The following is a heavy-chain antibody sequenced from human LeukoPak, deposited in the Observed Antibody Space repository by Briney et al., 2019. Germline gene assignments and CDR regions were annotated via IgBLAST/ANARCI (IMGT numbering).Heavy chain of an antibody. CDR2: MYHRGST. Sequence: SETLSLTCTVSGYSISSGYYWGWIRQPPGKGLEWIASMYHRGSTYYNPSLKSRVTISVDTSKNQFSLKLNSVTAADTAVYYCARDYDILGYYYIDWGQGTMVTVSS. D-gene: IGHD3-10*01. CDR3: ARDYDILGYYYID. J-gene: IGHJ3*01. CDR1: GYSISSGYY. V-gene: IGHV4-38-2*02.